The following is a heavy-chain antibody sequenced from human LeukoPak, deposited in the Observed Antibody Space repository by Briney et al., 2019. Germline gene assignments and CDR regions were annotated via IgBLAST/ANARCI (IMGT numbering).Heavy chain of an antibody. Sequence: GGSLRLSCAASGFTFSGYAMHWVRQAPGKGLEYVSGIGSNGGNIYYANSVKGRFTISRDNSKNTLYLQMGNLRAEDMAVYYCVGGYYFDFWGQGSLVTVSS. V-gene: IGHV3-64*01. D-gene: IGHD5-12*01. CDR2: IGSNGGNI. J-gene: IGHJ4*02. CDR3: VGGYYFDF. CDR1: GFTFSGYA.